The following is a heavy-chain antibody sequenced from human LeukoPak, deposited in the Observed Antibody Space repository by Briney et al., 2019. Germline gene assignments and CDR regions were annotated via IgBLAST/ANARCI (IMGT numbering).Heavy chain of an antibody. CDR3: AKAEVGARYYFDY. CDR2: ISGSGGST. Sequence: PGGSLRLSCAAFGFTFSSYAMSWVRQAPGKGLEWVSAISGSGGSTYYADSVKGRFTIFRDNSKNTLYLQMNSLRAEDTAVYYCAKAEVGARYYFDYWGQGTLVTVSS. J-gene: IGHJ4*02. D-gene: IGHD1-26*01. CDR1: GFTFSSYA. V-gene: IGHV3-23*01.